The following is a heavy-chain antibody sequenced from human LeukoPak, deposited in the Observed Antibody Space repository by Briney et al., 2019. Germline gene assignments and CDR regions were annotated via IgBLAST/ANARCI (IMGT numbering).Heavy chain of an antibody. Sequence: ASVKVSCKASGYTFTDYYMHWVRQAPGQGLEWMGWINPNGGGTNYAQKFQGRVTMTRDTSIITAYMELSRLRSDDTAVYFCARGGNWNSFDYWGQGTLVTVSS. CDR2: INPNGGGT. V-gene: IGHV1-2*02. CDR3: ARGGNWNSFDY. D-gene: IGHD1-20*01. CDR1: GYTFTDYY. J-gene: IGHJ4*02.